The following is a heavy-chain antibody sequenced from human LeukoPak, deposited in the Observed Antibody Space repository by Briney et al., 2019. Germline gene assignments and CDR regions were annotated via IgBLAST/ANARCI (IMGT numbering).Heavy chain of an antibody. Sequence: GGSLRLSCAASGFTFSSYSMNWVRQAPGEGLEWVSSISSSSSYIYYADSVKGRFTISRDNAKNSLYLQMNSLRAEDTAVYYCAGNILTGPDYWGQGTLVTVSS. CDR1: GFTFSSYS. CDR3: AGNILTGPDY. J-gene: IGHJ4*02. CDR2: ISSSSSYI. V-gene: IGHV3-21*01. D-gene: IGHD3-9*01.